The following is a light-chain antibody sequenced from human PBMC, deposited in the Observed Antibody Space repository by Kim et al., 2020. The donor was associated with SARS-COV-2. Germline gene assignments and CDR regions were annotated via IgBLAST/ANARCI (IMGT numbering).Light chain of an antibody. CDR1: QSVLYSSNNKNY. V-gene: IGKV4-1*01. J-gene: IGKJ4*01. CDR2: WAS. Sequence: DIVMTRSPDSLAVSLGERATINCKSSQSVLYSSNNKNYLSWYQQKPGQPPKLVIYWASTRESGVPDRFSGSGSGTDFTLTISSLQAEDVAVYYCQQYYSTPLTFGGGTKVDIK. CDR3: QQYYSTPLT.